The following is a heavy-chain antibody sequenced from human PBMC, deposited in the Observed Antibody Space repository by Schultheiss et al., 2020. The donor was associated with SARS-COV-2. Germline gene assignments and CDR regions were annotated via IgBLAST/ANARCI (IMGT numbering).Heavy chain of an antibody. CDR2: INHSGST. V-gene: IGHV4-34*01. J-gene: IGHJ6*02. CDR3: ARDRYGYTYGPSGMDV. CDR1: GGSFSGYY. Sequence: SETLSLTCAVYGGSFSGYYWSWIRQPPGKGLEWIGEINHSGSTNYNPSLKSRVTISVDTSKNQFSLKLSSVTAADTAVYYCARDRYGYTYGPSGMDVWGQGTTVTVSS. D-gene: IGHD5-18*01.